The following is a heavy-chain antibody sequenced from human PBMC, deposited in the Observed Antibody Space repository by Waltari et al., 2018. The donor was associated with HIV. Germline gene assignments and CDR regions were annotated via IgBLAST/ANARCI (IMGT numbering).Heavy chain of an antibody. V-gene: IGHV1-18*04. CDR3: ARGMHIMVVSAPMAFDV. CDR1: GYRFNSPT. D-gene: IGHD2-21*01. CDR2: VSASNGNT. J-gene: IGHJ3*01. Sequence: QVQLVQSGAEVKKPGTSVKVSCETSGYRFNSPTLDWGRQAPGQGLEWKGWVSASNGNTKYAEKFQGRLTLTTDTITNIAYLELRNLRSDDTARYYCARGMHIMVVSAPMAFDVWGQGTLVTGSS.